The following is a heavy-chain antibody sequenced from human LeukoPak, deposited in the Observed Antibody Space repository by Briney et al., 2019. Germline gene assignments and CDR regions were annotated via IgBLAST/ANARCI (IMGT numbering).Heavy chain of an antibody. CDR1: GFTFSSYA. Sequence: GGSLRVSCAASGFTFSSYAMSCVRQAPGKGLEWVSAISGSGGSTYYADSVKGRFSISGDNSKNTLYLQMNSLRAEDTAVYYCANNNRDYYYGMDVWGKGTTVTVSS. CDR2: ISGSGGST. V-gene: IGHV3-23*01. J-gene: IGHJ6*04. D-gene: IGHD1/OR15-1a*01. CDR3: ANNNRDYYYGMDV.